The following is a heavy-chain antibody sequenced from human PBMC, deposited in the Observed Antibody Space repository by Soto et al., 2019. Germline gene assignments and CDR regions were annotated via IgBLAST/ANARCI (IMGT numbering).Heavy chain of an antibody. V-gene: IGHV3-30-3*01. J-gene: IGHJ6*02. Sequence: QAQLVESGGGVVQPGRSLRLSCAASGFTFNIYALHWVRQAPGKGLEWVAVISFDGTKKYYSDSVKGRFTISRDNLKITLYLQMNKLRVEDAALYFCAREADYGYRYIYYGLDDWGQGTTVTVSS. CDR1: GFTFNIYA. CDR2: ISFDGTKK. D-gene: IGHD3-16*02. CDR3: AREADYGYRYIYYGLDD.